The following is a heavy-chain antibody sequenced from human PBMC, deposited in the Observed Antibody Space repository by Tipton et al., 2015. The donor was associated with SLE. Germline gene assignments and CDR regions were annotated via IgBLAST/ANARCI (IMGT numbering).Heavy chain of an antibody. D-gene: IGHD2/OR15-2a*01. CDR3: AKGPPTLPTSQFRAVFDS. V-gene: IGHV3-23*01. Sequence: SLRLSCAASGFTFRNYAMRWVRQAPGKGLEWVSVISGSVISTDYADSVKGRFTISRDNSKNTLYLQMNSLRAEDTAVYYCAKGPPTLPTSQFRAVFDSWGQGTLVTVSS. CDR1: GFTFRNYA. J-gene: IGHJ4*02. CDR2: ISGSVIST.